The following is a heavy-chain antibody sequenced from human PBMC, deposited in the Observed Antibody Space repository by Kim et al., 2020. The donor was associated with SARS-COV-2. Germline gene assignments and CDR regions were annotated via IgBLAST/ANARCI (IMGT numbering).Heavy chain of an antibody. CDR3: AKTTVTTPLSQPDHYYYYGMDV. CDR2: INHSGST. Sequence: SETLSLTCAVYGGSFSGYYWSWIRQPPGKGLEWIGEINHSGSTNYNPSLKSRVTISVDTSKNQFSLKLSSVTAADTAVYYCAKTTVTTPLSQPDHYYYYGMDVWGQGTTVTVSS. J-gene: IGHJ6*02. CDR1: GGSFSGYY. V-gene: IGHV4-34*01. D-gene: IGHD4-4*01.